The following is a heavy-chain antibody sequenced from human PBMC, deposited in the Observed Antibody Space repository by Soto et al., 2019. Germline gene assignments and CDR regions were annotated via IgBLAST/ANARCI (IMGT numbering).Heavy chain of an antibody. D-gene: IGHD6-13*01. Sequence: SETLSLTCTVPRDSSSSSYYWGWIRQPPGKGLEWIGYIYYSGSTYYNPSLKSRVTISVDTSKNQFSLKLSSVTAADTAVYYCARGPGEAGAGRLFWCHGSVVTVS. V-gene: IGHV4-31*03. CDR1: RDSSSSSYY. J-gene: IGHJ4*01. CDR2: IYYSGST. CDR3: ARGPGEAGAGRLF.